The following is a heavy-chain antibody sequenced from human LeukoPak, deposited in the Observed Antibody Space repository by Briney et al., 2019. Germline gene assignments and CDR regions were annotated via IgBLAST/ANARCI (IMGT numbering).Heavy chain of an antibody. CDR2: IYTSGTT. J-gene: IGHJ4*02. CDR3: ARERAMVRFLEWLLFFDY. D-gene: IGHD3-3*01. CDR1: GGSISSYY. V-gene: IGHV4-4*07. Sequence: SETLSLTCTVSGGSISSYYWSWIRQPAGKGLEWIGRIYTSGTTHYNPSLKSRVTISVDTSKNQFSLKLSSVTAADTAVYYCARERAMVRFLEWLLFFDYWGQGTLVTVSS.